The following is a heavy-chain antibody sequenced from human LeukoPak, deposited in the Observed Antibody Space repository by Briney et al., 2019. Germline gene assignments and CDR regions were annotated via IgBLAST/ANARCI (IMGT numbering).Heavy chain of an antibody. Sequence: PGGSLRLSCAASGFAFSIFGMNWVRQAPGKGLEGVSYISSSGITMYFADSVKGRFTISRGTANNSLYLQMNSLGAEDTAVYYCARGGGRSGYQFDRWGQGTLVTVSS. D-gene: IGHD3-16*01. CDR2: ISSSGITM. CDR1: GFAFSIFG. CDR3: ARGGGRSGYQFDR. J-gene: IGHJ5*02. V-gene: IGHV3-48*01.